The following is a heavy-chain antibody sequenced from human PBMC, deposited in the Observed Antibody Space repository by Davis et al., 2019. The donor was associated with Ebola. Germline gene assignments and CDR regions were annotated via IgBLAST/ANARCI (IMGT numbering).Heavy chain of an antibody. CDR1: GFTFSNYA. Sequence: GESLKISCAVSGFTFSNYAMGWVRQAPGKGLEWVSGITGSSGSTYYADSVKGRFTISRDNSKDTLYLQMNSLRAEDTAVYYCAKDFSAGHYFDYWGQGTLVTVSS. CDR3: AKDFSAGHYFDY. D-gene: IGHD2/OR15-2a*01. V-gene: IGHV3-23*01. CDR2: ITGSSGST. J-gene: IGHJ4*02.